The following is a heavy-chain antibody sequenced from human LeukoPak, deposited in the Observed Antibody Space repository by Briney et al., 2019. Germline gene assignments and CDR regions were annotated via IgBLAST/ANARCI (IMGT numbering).Heavy chain of an antibody. V-gene: IGHV3-48*04. D-gene: IGHD6-13*01. CDR1: GFTFSTYS. Sequence: LAGGSLRLSCAASGFTFSTYSMNWLRLAPGKGLEWVSSISSSSSTIYYADSVKGRFTISRDNAKNSLYLQMNSLRAEDTAVYYCARDNPGSSSWYGHFDYWGQGTLVTVSS. J-gene: IGHJ4*02. CDR2: ISSSSSTI. CDR3: ARDNPGSSSWYGHFDY.